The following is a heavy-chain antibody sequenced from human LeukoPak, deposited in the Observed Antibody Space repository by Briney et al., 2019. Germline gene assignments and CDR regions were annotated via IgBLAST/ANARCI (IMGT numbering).Heavy chain of an antibody. CDR1: GGSISSSNW. CDR3: ARVVPDDYDILTGSEYYFDY. CDR2: IYHSGST. V-gene: IGHV4-4*02. Sequence: SETLSLTCAVSGGSISSSNWWSWVRQPSGKGLEWIGEIYHSGSTNYNPSLKSRVTISVDKSKNQFSLKLSSVTAADTAVYYCARVVPDDYDILTGSEYYFDYWGQGTLVTVSS. D-gene: IGHD3-9*01. J-gene: IGHJ4*02.